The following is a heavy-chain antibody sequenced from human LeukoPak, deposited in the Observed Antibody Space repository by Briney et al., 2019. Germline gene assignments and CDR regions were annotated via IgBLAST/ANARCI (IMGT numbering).Heavy chain of an antibody. CDR2: MNPNSGNT. D-gene: IGHD2-2*01. J-gene: IGHJ2*01. V-gene: IGHV1-8*01. CDR1: GYTFTSYD. Sequence: GSSVKVSCKASGYTFTSYDINWVRQATGQGLEWMGWMNPNSGNTGYAQKFQGRITMTRDTSISTAYMELSSLRSEDTAVYYCARAPCSSTSCYDWYFDLWGRGTLVTVSS. CDR3: ARAPCSSTSCYDWYFDL.